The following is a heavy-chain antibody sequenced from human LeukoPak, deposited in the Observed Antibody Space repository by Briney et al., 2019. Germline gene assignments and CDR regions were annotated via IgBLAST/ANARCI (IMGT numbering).Heavy chain of an antibody. D-gene: IGHD3-10*01. Sequence: GRSLRLSCAASGFTFDDYAMHWVRQIPGKGLEWISGIRWNSGSIGYADSVRGRFTISRDNAKNSLYLQMNSLRAEDTALYYCAALSGSYQRSFDYWGQGILVTVSS. CDR2: IRWNSGSI. CDR1: GFTFDDYA. CDR3: AALSGSYQRSFDY. J-gene: IGHJ4*02. V-gene: IGHV3-9*01.